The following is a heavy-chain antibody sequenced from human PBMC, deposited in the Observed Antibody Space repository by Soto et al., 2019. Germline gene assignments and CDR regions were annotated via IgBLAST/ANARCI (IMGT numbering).Heavy chain of an antibody. CDR2: ISYDGSKV. J-gene: IGHJ4*02. D-gene: IGHD3-10*01. V-gene: IGHV3-30*04. CDR1: GFTFSSYA. Sequence: QVQLVESGGGVVQPGTSLRLSCAASGFTFSSYAMHWVRQAPGKGLEWVAVISYDGSKVYYGDSVKGRFTISRDNYKKTLYLQRNSLRTEDTAVYFCARDWGSGSYYNGPNDYWGQGTLVTVSS. CDR3: ARDWGSGSYYNGPNDY.